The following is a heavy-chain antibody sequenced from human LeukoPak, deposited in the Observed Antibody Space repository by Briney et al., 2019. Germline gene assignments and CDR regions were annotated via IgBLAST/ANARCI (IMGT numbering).Heavy chain of an antibody. CDR2: ISYDGSNK. J-gene: IGHJ4*02. CDR3: ARLTVREYYFDY. V-gene: IGHV3-30-3*01. D-gene: IGHD4-11*01. Sequence: GGSLRLSCAAAGFTFSSYAMHWVRQAPGKGLEWVAVISYDGSNKYYADSVKGRFTISRDNSKNTLYLQMNSLRAEDTAVYYCARLTVREYYFDYWGQGTLVTVSS. CDR1: GFTFSSYA.